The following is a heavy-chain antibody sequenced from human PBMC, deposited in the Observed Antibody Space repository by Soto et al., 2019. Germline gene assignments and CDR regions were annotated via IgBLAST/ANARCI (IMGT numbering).Heavy chain of an antibody. D-gene: IGHD2-2*01. CDR3: ARDVSSTANWIDP. CDR2: IYHTGKT. Sequence: PSETLSLTCTVSGDAIFIGGFYWTWIRQHPGKGLEWIGYIYHTGKTYYNPSLESLVTMSVDTSKNQFALELASVTAADTAVYYCARDVSSTANWIDPWGQGTLVTVSS. CDR1: GDAIFIGGFY. J-gene: IGHJ5*02. V-gene: IGHV4-31*01.